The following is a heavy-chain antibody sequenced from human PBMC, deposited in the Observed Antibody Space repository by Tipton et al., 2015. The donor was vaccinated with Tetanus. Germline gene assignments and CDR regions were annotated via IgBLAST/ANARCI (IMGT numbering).Heavy chain of an antibody. D-gene: IGHD3-3*01. CDR3: ATESLVFRRLLD. Sequence: TLSLTCTVSGVSISSGGYYWSWIRQPPGKGLEWIGYIYYSGSTNYNPSLKSRVTISVDTSKNQFSLKLSSVTSADTAVYYCATESLVFRRLLDWGPGILVTVSS. J-gene: IGHJ4*02. V-gene: IGHV4-61*08. CDR1: GVSISSGGYY. CDR2: IYYSGST.